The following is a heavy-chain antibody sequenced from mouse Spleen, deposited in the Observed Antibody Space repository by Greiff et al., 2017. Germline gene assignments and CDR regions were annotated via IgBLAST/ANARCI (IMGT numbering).Heavy chain of an antibody. D-gene: IGHD4-1*01. Sequence: QVQLKQPGAELVMPGASVKLSCKASGYTFTSYWMHWVKQRPGQGLEWIGEIDPSDSYTNYNQKFKGKATLTVDKSSSTAYMQLSSLTSEDSAVYYCARWVTGTFLLDYWGQGTTLTVSS. CDR2: IDPSDSYT. V-gene: IGHV1-69*01. J-gene: IGHJ2*01. CDR3: ARWVTGTFLLDY. CDR1: GYTFTSYW.